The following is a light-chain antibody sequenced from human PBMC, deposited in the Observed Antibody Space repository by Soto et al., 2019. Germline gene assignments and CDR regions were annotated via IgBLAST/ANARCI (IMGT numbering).Light chain of an antibody. V-gene: IGLV2-14*03. CDR2: DVT. J-gene: IGLJ2*01. Sequence: QSALTQPASVSGSPGQSITSSCTGTCSDVGGYNHVSWYQQHPGKAPKLMIYDVTDRPSGVSNRFSGSKSGNTASLAISGLQAEDEADYYCNSCTSTNTLVFGGGTKLTVL. CDR1: CSDVGGYNH. CDR3: NSCTSTNTLV.